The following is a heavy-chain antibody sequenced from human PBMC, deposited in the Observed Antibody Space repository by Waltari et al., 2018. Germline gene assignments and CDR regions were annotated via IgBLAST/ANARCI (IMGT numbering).Heavy chain of an antibody. V-gene: IGHV3-30*02. Sequence: QVQLVESGGGVVQPGGSLRLSCAASGFTFSSYGMHWVRQAPGKGLEWVAFIRDDGSNKYYADSGKGRFTISRDNSKNTLYLQMNSLRAEDTAVYYCAKDRLGGSYYVDAFDIWGQGTMVTVSS. CDR2: IRDDGSNK. CDR1: GFTFSSYG. D-gene: IGHD1-26*01. J-gene: IGHJ3*02. CDR3: AKDRLGGSYYVDAFDI.